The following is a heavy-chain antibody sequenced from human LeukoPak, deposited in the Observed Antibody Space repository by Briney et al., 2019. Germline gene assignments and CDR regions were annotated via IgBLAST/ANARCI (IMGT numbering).Heavy chain of an antibody. CDR1: GGSFSGYY. Sequence: SETLSLTCAVYGGSFSGYYWSWIRQPPGKGLEWIGEINHSGSTNYNPSLKSRVTISVDTSKNQFSLKLSSVTVADTAVYYCARVAGGWLQFYYYYYYMDVWGKGTTVTVSS. D-gene: IGHD5-24*01. J-gene: IGHJ6*03. V-gene: IGHV4-34*01. CDR3: ARVAGGWLQFYYYYYYMDV. CDR2: INHSGST.